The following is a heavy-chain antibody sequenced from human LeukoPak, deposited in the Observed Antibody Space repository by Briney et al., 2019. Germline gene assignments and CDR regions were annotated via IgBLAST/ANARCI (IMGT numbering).Heavy chain of an antibody. CDR2: INPNSGGT. D-gene: IGHD3-22*01. CDR3: ARDYYDSSGYYYYYMDV. CDR1: GYTFTAYY. J-gene: IGHJ6*03. Sequence: GASVKVSCKASGYTFTAYYMHWVRQAPGQGLEWMGWINPNSGGTNYAQKFQGRVTMTRDTSISTAYMELSRLRSDDTAVYYCARDYYDSSGYYYYYMDVWGKGTTVTISS. V-gene: IGHV1-2*02.